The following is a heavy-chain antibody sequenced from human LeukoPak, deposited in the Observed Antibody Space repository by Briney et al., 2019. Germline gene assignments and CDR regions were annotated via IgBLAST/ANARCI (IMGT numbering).Heavy chain of an antibody. D-gene: IGHD7-27*01. Sequence: PSETLSLTCPVSGGSVSSGTYYWGWIRQPLGKGLEWIGYIYYSGSTNYNPSLKSRVTISVDTSKNQFSLKLSSVTAADTAVYYCARGTGPDAFDIWGQGTMVTVSS. CDR3: ARGTGPDAFDI. CDR2: IYYSGST. J-gene: IGHJ3*02. CDR1: GGSVSSGTYY. V-gene: IGHV4-61*01.